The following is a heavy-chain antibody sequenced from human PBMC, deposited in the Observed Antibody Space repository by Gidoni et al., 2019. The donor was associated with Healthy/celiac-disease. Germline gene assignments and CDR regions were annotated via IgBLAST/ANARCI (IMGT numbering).Heavy chain of an antibody. CDR2: IYYSGST. CDR3: ARVGLFGATVSHYGMDV. V-gene: IGHV4-31*03. Sequence: QVPLQESGPGLVKPSQTLSPTCPVPGGSISRGGYYWSWIRQHPGKGLEWIGYIYYSGSTYYNPSLKSRVTISVDTSKNQFSLKLSSVTAADTAVYYCARVGLFGATVSHYGMDVWGQGTTVTVSS. CDR1: GGSISRGGYY. J-gene: IGHJ6*02. D-gene: IGHD4-4*01.